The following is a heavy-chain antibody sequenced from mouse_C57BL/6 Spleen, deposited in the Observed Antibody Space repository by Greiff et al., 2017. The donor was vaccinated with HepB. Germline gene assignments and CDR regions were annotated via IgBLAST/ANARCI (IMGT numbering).Heavy chain of an antibody. J-gene: IGHJ4*01. CDR3: ARTITTVVGGYAMDY. CDR1: GYAFSSSW. D-gene: IGHD1-1*01. Sequence: QVQLKESGPELVKPGASVKISCKASGYAFSSSWMNWVKQRPGKGLEWIGRIYPGDGDTNYNGKFKGKATLTADKSSSTAYMQLSSLTSEDSAVYFCARTITTVVGGYAMDYWGQGTSVTVSS. CDR2: IYPGDGDT. V-gene: IGHV1-82*01.